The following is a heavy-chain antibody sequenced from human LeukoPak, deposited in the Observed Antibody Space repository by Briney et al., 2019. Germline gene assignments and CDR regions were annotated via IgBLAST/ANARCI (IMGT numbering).Heavy chain of an antibody. CDR1: GFTFSSYE. J-gene: IGHJ2*01. V-gene: IGHV3-48*03. CDR3: ARDYDSSGFSLFDL. D-gene: IGHD3-22*01. CDR2: ISSSGSTI. Sequence: GGSLRLSCAASGFTFSSYEMNWVRQAPGKGLEWVSYISSSGSTIHYADSVKGRFTISRDKAKNSLYLQMNSLRAEDTAVYYCARDYDSSGFSLFDLWGRGALVTVSS.